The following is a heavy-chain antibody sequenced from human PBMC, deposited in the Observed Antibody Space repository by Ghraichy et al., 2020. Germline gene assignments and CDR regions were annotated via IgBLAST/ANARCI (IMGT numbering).Heavy chain of an antibody. V-gene: IGHV3-21*04. Sequence: GGSLRLSCAASGFTFSSYSMKWVRQAPGKGLEWVASISSTSTYIFYGDSVKGRFTVSRDNAENSLYLQMDILRAEDTAMYYCARVSQQLGDYWGQGTLVVGSS. D-gene: IGHD6-13*01. CDR1: GFTFSSYS. J-gene: IGHJ4*02. CDR3: ARVSQQLGDY. CDR2: ISSTSTYI.